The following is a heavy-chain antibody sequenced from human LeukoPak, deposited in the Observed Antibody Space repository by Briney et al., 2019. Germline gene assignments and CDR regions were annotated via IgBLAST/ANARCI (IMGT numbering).Heavy chain of an antibody. J-gene: IGHJ4*02. V-gene: IGHV3-30*03. Sequence: GGSLRLSCAASGFTFSSYGMHWVRQAPGKGLEWVAVISYDGSNKYYADSVKGRFTISRDNSKNTLYLQMNSLRAEDTAVYYCAREEDIVVVVAATGFDYWGQGTLVTVSS. CDR3: AREEDIVVVVAATGFDY. D-gene: IGHD2-15*01. CDR2: ISYDGSNK. CDR1: GFTFSSYG.